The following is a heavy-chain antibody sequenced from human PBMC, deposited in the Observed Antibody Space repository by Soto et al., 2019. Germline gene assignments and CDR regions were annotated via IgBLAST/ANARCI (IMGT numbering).Heavy chain of an antibody. V-gene: IGHV1-69*12. CDR1: GGTFGNSA. CDR2: IIPIFPRP. CDR3: ARDKDRQQLGGNYYCGIDV. J-gene: IGHJ6*02. D-gene: IGHD2-15*01. Sequence: QVQLVQSGAEVKKPGSSVTVSCKASGGTFGNSAISWVRQAPGQGLEWMGGIIPIFPRPDYAQKFQGRVTITADESTTTAYMELTSLKSEDTAVYYCARDKDRQQLGGNYYCGIDVWGLGTTVTVSS.